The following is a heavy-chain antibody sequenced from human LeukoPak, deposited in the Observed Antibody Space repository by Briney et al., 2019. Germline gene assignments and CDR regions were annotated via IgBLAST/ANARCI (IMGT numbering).Heavy chain of an antibody. D-gene: IGHD5-18*01. Sequence: PGGSLRLSCAASGGTFSSYAISWVRQAPGQGLEWMGGIIPIFGTANYAQKFQGRVTITADESTSTAYMELSSLRSEDTAVYYCARGFESSIQLWPFDYWGQGTLVTVSS. V-gene: IGHV1-69*01. CDR3: ARGFESSIQLWPFDY. CDR1: GGTFSSYA. J-gene: IGHJ4*02. CDR2: IIPIFGTA.